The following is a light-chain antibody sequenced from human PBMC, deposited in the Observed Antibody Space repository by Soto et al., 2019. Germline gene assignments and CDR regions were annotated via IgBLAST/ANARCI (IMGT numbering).Light chain of an antibody. CDR1: QSISTW. CDR2: DAS. V-gene: IGKV1-5*01. Sequence: MTQSPSLLSASVRDRVTITCRASQSISTWLAWYQQKPGKAPKLLIYDASILESGVPSRFSGSGSGTEFTLTITSLQPDDFATYYCQQYVFYRGTFGQGTKVDIK. J-gene: IGKJ1*01. CDR3: QQYVFYRGT.